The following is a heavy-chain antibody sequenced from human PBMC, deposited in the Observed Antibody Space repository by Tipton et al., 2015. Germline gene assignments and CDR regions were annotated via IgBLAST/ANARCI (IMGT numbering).Heavy chain of an antibody. J-gene: IGHJ6*02. V-gene: IGHV4-61*01. Sequence: TLSLTCTVSGGSVSSGTYYWSWIRQPPGKGLEWIGYIYYSGSTNYNPSLKRRVTISLDTSKNQFSLTLNSVTAADTAVYYCARDLEHGMDVWGQGTTVTVSS. CDR1: GGSVSSGTYY. CDR3: ARDLEHGMDV. CDR2: IYYSGST. D-gene: IGHD5-24*01.